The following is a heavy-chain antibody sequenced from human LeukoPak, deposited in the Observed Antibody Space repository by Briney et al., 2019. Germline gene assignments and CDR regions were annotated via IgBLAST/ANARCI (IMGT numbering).Heavy chain of an antibody. CDR1: GGTFSSYA. CDR3: ATPKKYYDAWTGYPPFDY. CDR2: IIPILGIA. D-gene: IGHD3-3*01. V-gene: IGHV1-69*04. Sequence: SVKVSCKASGGTFSSYAISWVRQAPGQGLEWMGRIIPILGIANYAQKFQGRVTITADGSTSTAYMEVSSLRSEDTAVYYCATPKKYYDAWTGYPPFDYWGQGTLVTVSS. J-gene: IGHJ4*02.